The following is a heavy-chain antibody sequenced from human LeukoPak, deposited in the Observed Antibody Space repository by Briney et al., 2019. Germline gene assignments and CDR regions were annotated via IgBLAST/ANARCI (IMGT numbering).Heavy chain of an antibody. CDR2: IYYSGST. V-gene: IGHV4-39*07. J-gene: IGHJ4*02. Sequence: PSETLSLTCSVSGGSISSSNYYWGWIRQPPGKGLEWIGSIYYSGSTYYNPSPKSRVTISVDTSKNQFSLKLSSVTAADTAVYYCARLSGWNTFDYWGQGTLVTVSS. CDR1: GGSISSSNYY. D-gene: IGHD6-19*01. CDR3: ARLSGWNTFDY.